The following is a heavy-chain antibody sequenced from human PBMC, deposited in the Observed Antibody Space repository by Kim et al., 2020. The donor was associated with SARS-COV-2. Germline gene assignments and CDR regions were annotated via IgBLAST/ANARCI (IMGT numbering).Heavy chain of an antibody. J-gene: IGHJ4*02. V-gene: IGHV3-30*02. CDR3: AKDRDYYDSSVPFDY. Sequence: DSVKGRFTISRDNSKNTLYLQMNSLRAEDTAVYYCAKDRDYYDSSVPFDYWGQGTLVTVSS. D-gene: IGHD3-22*01.